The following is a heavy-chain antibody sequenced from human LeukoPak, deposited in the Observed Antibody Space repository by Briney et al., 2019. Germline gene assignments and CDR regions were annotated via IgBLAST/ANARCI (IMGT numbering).Heavy chain of an antibody. CDR3: TRANGGYSYGYPDY. J-gene: IGHJ4*02. CDR2: IHISGRPI. CDR1: GFTFSSYE. D-gene: IGHD5-18*01. Sequence: GGSLRLSCAASGFTFSSYEMNWVRQAPGRGTEWVSYIHISGRPIYYADSVKGRFTISRDNAKNSLFLQMNSLRAEDTAIYYCTRANGGYSYGYPDYWGQGTLVTVSS. V-gene: IGHV3-48*03.